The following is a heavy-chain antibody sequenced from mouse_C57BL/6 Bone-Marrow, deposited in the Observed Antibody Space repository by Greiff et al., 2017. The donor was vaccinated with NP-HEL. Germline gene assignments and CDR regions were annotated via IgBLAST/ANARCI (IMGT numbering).Heavy chain of an antibody. CDR3: TRDEDYGHFDY. D-gene: IGHD1-1*01. CDR1: GFTFSSYA. Sequence: EVKLVESGEGLVKPGGSLKLSCAASGFTFSSYAMYWVRQTPEKRLEWVAYISSGGDYIYYADTVKGRFTISRDNARNTLYLQMSSLKSEDTAMYYCTRDEDYGHFDYWGQGTTLTVSS. V-gene: IGHV5-9-1*02. CDR2: ISSGGDYI. J-gene: IGHJ2*01.